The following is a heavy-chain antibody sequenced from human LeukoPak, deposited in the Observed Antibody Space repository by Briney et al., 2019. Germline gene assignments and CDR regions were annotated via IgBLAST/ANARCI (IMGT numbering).Heavy chain of an antibody. CDR3: ATTHPLLWGGIRYYYYYMDV. CDR2: IIPIFGTA. Sequence: SVKVSCKASGGTFSSYAISWVRQAPGQGLEWMGGIIPIFGTANYAQKFQGRVTITADESTSTAYMELSSLRSEDTAVYYCATTHPLLWGGIRYYYYYMDVWGKGTTVTVSS. J-gene: IGHJ6*03. D-gene: IGHD3-3*01. CDR1: GGTFSSYA. V-gene: IGHV1-69*13.